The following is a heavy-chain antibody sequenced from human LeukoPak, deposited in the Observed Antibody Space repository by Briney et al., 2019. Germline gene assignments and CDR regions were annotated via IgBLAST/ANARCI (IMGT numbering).Heavy chain of an antibody. CDR2: VSAYNSDT. CDR1: GFTLNSYG. J-gene: IGHJ4*02. V-gene: IGHV1-18*01. D-gene: IGHD2-2*01. CDR3: ARVGEYQLLYYFDY. Sequence: GASVKVSRKASGFTLNSYGISCVRQAPGQGREGMGWVSAYNSDTKYAQKLQGRITMTTDTSTSTAYMELRSVRSDDTAVYYCARVGEYQLLYYFDYWGQGTLVTASS.